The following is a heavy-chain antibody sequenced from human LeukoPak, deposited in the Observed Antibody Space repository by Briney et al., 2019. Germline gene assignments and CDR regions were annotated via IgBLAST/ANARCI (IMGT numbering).Heavy chain of an antibody. V-gene: IGHV4-59*01. CDR3: ARVGGTNYYYYGMDV. D-gene: IGHD1-1*01. CDR1: GGSISSYY. Sequence: SETLSLTCTVSGGSISSYYWSWIRQPPGKGLEWIGYIYDSGSTNYSPSLKSRVTISVDTSKNQFSLKLSSVTAADTAVYYCARVGGTNYYYYGMDVWGQGTTVTVSS. J-gene: IGHJ6*02. CDR2: IYDSGST.